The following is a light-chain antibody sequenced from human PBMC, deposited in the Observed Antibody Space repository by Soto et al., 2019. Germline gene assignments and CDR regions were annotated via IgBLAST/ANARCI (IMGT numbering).Light chain of an antibody. J-gene: IGKJ4*01. CDR3: QKYNSAPLT. Sequence: DIQMTQSPSSLSASVGDRVTITCRASQSISSYLNWYQQKPGKAPKLLIYAASSLQSGVPSRFSGSGSGTDFTLTISSLQPEDVAAYYCQKYNSAPLTFGGGTKVEIK. V-gene: IGKV1-39*01. CDR2: AAS. CDR1: QSISSY.